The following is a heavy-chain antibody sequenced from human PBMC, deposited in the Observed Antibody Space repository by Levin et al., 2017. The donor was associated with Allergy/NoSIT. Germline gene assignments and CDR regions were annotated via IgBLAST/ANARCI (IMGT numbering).Heavy chain of an antibody. CDR1: GFTFSSYA. D-gene: IGHD5-12*01. Sequence: GGSLRLSCAASGFTFSSYAMSWVRQAPGKGLEWVSAISDSGGYTYYADSVKGRLTISRDNSKNTLYLQMNTLRAEDTAVYYCAKDDSGYDSWGGPFDYWGQGTLVTVSS. CDR3: AKDDSGYDSWGGPFDY. CDR2: ISDSGGYT. J-gene: IGHJ4*02. V-gene: IGHV3-23*01.